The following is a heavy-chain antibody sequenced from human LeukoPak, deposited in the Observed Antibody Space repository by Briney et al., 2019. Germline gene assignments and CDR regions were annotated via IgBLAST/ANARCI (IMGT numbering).Heavy chain of an antibody. V-gene: IGHV1-2*02. CDR3: ARVEGYSGYVFFDY. J-gene: IGHJ4*02. Sequence: ASVKVSCKASGYTFTGYYMHWVQQAPGQGLEWMGWINPNSGGTNYAQKFQGRVTMTRDTSISTAYMELSRLRSDDTAVYYCARVEGYSGYVFFDYWGQGTLVTVSS. D-gene: IGHD5-12*01. CDR1: GYTFTGYY. CDR2: INPNSGGT.